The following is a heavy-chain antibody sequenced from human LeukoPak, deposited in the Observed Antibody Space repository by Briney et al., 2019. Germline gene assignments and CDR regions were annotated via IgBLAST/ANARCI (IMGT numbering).Heavy chain of an antibody. D-gene: IGHD6-13*01. CDR1: GFTFSSYA. CDR3: AREIAAAGYYGMDV. CDR2: ISYDGSNK. J-gene: IGHJ6*02. Sequence: GGSLRLSCAASGFTFSSYAMHWVRQAPGKGLEWVAVISYDGSNKYYADSVKGRFTISRDNSKNTLYLQMNSLRAEDTAVYYCAREIAAAGYYGMDVWGQGTTVTVSS. V-gene: IGHV3-30-3*01.